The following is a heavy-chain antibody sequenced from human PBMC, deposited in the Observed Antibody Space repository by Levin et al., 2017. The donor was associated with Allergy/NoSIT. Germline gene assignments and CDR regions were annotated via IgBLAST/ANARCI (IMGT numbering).Heavy chain of an antibody. CDR1: GGSISSSSYY. CDR3: ARGMYSSSAEIDY. V-gene: IGHV4-39*01. J-gene: IGHJ4*02. CDR2: IYYSGST. D-gene: IGHD6-6*01. Sequence: LSQTLSLTCTVSGGSISSSSYYWGWIRQPPGKGLEWIGSIYYSGSTYYNPSLKSRVTISVDTSKNQFSLKLSSVTAADTAVYYCARGMYSSSAEIDYWGQGTLVTVSS.